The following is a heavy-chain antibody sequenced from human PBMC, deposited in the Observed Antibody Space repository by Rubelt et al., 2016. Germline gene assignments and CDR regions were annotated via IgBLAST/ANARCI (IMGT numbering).Heavy chain of an antibody. D-gene: IGHD6-6*01. V-gene: IGHV3-23*01. CDR1: GFTFSSFA. J-gene: IGHJ4*02. Sequence: EVQLLESGGGLVQPGESLRLSCAASGFTFSSFAMSWVRQAPGKGLEWVSGISGSGGRTYYADPVKGRFTISRDNSKNTLYLQMNSLRAEDTAVYYCAKEGSIADDYWGQGTLVTVSS. CDR2: ISGSGGRT. CDR3: AKEGSIADDY.